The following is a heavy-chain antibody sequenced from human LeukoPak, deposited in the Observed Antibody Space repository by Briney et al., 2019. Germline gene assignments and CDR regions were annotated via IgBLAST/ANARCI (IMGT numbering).Heavy chain of an antibody. J-gene: IGHJ4*02. D-gene: IGHD4-17*01. CDR2: IYYSGST. Sequence: PSETLSLTCTVSGGSTSGYDGSWVRQPPGKGLEWIGYIYYSGSTNYNPSLKSRVTISVDTSKIQFSLKLSSVTAADTVVYDCARAVDTVTNARFDYWGQGTLVTVSS. CDR1: GGSTSGYD. V-gene: IGHV4-59*12. CDR3: ARAVDTVTNARFDY.